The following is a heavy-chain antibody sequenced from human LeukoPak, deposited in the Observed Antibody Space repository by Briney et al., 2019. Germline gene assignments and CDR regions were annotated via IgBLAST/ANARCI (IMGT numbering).Heavy chain of an antibody. CDR1: GGSISSGSYS. V-gene: IGHV4-30-2*01. CDR3: ARCSGSYGNWFDP. J-gene: IGHJ5*02. D-gene: IGHD1-26*01. Sequence: PSETLSLTCAVSGGSISSGSYSWSWIRQPPGKGLEWIGYIYHSGSTYYNPSLKSRVTISVDRSKNQFSLKLSSVTAADTAVYYCARCSGSYGNWFDPWGQGTLVTVSS. CDR2: IYHSGST.